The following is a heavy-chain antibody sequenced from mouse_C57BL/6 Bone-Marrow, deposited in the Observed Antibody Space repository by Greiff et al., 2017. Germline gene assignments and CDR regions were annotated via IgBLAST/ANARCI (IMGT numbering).Heavy chain of an antibody. CDR2: IHPNSGST. D-gene: IGHD1-1*01. J-gene: IGHJ4*01. CDR3: ARRITTGGMDY. Sequence: QVQLQQPGAELVKPGASVKLSCKASGYTFTSYWMHWVKQRPGQGLEWIGMIHPNSGSTNYNEKFKSKATLTVDKSSSTAYMQLSSLTSEDAAVYYCARRITTGGMDYWGQGTSVTVSS. CDR1: GYTFTSYW. V-gene: IGHV1-64*01.